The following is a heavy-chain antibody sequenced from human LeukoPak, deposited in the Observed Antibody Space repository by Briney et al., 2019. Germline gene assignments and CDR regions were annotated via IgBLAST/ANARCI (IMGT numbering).Heavy chain of an antibody. CDR3: ARVLLQNYYDSSGYFDY. CDR2: ISAYNGNT. V-gene: IGHV1-18*01. J-gene: IGHJ4*02. CDR1: GYTFTSYG. D-gene: IGHD3-22*01. Sequence: ASVKVSCKASGYTFTSYGISWVRQAPGQGLEWMGWISAYNGNTNYAQKLQGRVTMTTDTSTSTAYMELRSLRSDDTAVCYCARVLLQNYYDSSGYFDYWGQGTLVTVSS.